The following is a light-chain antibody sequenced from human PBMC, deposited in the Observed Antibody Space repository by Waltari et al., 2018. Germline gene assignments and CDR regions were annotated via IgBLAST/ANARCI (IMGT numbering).Light chain of an antibody. J-gene: IGLJ3*02. CDR2: FNN. Sequence: QSVLAQPPSASGTPGQGVTISCYGRGSNIGINSVNWYQQLPGSAPKLLFFFNNQRPSGVPDRFSGSKSGTSASLAISGLQSEDEADYYCATWDDSLNGVVFGGGTKVTVL. CDR3: ATWDDSLNGVV. CDR1: GSNIGINS. V-gene: IGLV1-44*01.